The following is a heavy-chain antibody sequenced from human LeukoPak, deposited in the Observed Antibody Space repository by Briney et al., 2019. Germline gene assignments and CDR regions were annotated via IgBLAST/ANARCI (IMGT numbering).Heavy chain of an antibody. J-gene: IGHJ4*02. D-gene: IGHD3-22*01. CDR3: AKDSDSSGYYPHFDY. CDR1: GFTFSSYA. Sequence: GGSLRLSCAASGFTFSSYAMSWVRQAPGKGLEWVSAISGSGGSTYYADSVKGRFTISRDNSKNTLYLQMNSLRAEDTAVYYCAKDSDSSGYYPHFDYWGQGTLVTVSS. CDR2: ISGSGGST. V-gene: IGHV3-23*01.